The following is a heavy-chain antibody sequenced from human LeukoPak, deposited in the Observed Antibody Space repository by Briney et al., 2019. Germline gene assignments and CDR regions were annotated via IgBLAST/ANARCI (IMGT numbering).Heavy chain of an antibody. CDR1: GFTFSSYA. CDR2: TSSSGGST. D-gene: IGHD2-2*01. J-gene: IGHJ6*03. V-gene: IGHV3-23*01. Sequence: GGSLRLSCAASGFTFSSYAMSWVRQAPGKGLEWVSTTSSSGGSTYYPDSVKGRFTISKYTSKNTLFLQMNSLRAEGTAVYYCARSDVVTRNYYYYMDVWGKGTTVTVSS. CDR3: ARSDVVTRNYYYYMDV.